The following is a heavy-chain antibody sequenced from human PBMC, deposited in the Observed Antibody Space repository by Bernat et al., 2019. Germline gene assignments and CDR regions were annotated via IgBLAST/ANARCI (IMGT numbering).Heavy chain of an antibody. V-gene: IGHV4-39*01. CDR3: ARRGYSYGLYYYYYYMDV. CDR2: IYYSGST. Sequence: QLQLQESGPGLVKPSETLSLTCTVSGGSISSSSYYWGWIRQPPGKGLEWIGSIYYSGSTYYNPSLKSRVTISVDTSKNQFSLKLSSVTAADTAVYYCARRGYSYGLYYYYYYMDVWGKGTTVTVSS. D-gene: IGHD5-18*01. J-gene: IGHJ6*03. CDR1: GGSISSSSYY.